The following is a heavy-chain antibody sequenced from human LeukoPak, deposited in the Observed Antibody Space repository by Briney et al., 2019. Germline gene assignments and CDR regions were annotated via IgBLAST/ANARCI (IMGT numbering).Heavy chain of an antibody. CDR2: IYYSGST. CDR1: GGSISSYY. V-gene: IGHV4-59*12. J-gene: IGHJ4*02. Sequence: SETLSLTCTVSGGSISSYYWSWIRQPPGKGLEWIGYIYYSGSTNYNPSLKSRVTMSVDTSKNQFSLKLSSVTAADTAVYYCARVEQLEFFDYWGQGTLVTVSS. CDR3: ARVEQLEFFDY. D-gene: IGHD6-13*01.